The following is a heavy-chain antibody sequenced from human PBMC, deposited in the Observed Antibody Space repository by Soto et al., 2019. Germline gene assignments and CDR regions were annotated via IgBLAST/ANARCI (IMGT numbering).Heavy chain of an antibody. CDR2: IYTSGST. CDR3: AKEREDYYDSSGKLREDAFDI. J-gene: IGHJ3*02. CDR1: GGSISSYY. D-gene: IGHD3-22*01. V-gene: IGHV4-4*07. Sequence: TSETLSLTCTVSGGSISSYYLSWIRQPARKGLEWIVRIYTSGSTNYNPSLKSRVTMSVGTSKNQFSLKLSSVTAADTAVYYCAKEREDYYDSSGKLREDAFDIWGQGTMVTDSS.